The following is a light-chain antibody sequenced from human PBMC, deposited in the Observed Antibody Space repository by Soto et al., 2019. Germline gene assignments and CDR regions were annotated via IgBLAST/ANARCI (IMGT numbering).Light chain of an antibody. CDR2: AAS. V-gene: IGKV3-11*01. CDR1: QSISSS. CDR3: QLRYVLPLT. J-gene: IGKJ4*01. Sequence: IVMKQSTATLSLSQGTRATLSCRASQSISSSLAWYQQKPGQAPRLLIYAASNRATGIPARFSGSGSGTDFTLTISSLEPEDFTVYYCQLRYVLPLTFGGGGMVDVK.